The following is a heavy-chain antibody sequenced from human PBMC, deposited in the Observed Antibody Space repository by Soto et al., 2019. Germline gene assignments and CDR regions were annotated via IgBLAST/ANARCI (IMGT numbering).Heavy chain of an antibody. D-gene: IGHD6-19*01. CDR3: ARIAVAGTEGYYYGLDV. Sequence: QVQLVQSGAEVKKPGASVKVSCKASGYTFTGYYMHWVRQAPGQGLEWMGWINPNSGGTNYAQKFQGRVTMTRDTSISPAYMELSRLRSDDTAVYYCARIAVAGTEGYYYGLDVLGQGTTVTVSS. V-gene: IGHV1-2*02. J-gene: IGHJ6*02. CDR1: GYTFTGYY. CDR2: INPNSGGT.